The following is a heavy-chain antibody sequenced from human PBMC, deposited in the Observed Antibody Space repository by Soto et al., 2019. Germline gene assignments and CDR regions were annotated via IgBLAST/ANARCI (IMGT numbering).Heavy chain of an antibody. CDR1: GFTFSSYG. CDR3: ARDSPYHYDSSGYYYGSFDY. J-gene: IGHJ4*02. V-gene: IGHV3-33*01. Sequence: GGSLRLSCAASGFTFSSYGMHWVRQAPGKGLELVVVIWYDGSNKYYADSVKGRFTISRDNSKNTLYLQMNSLRAEDTAVYYCARDSPYHYDSSGYYYGSFDYWGQGTLVTVSS. D-gene: IGHD3-22*01. CDR2: IWYDGSNK.